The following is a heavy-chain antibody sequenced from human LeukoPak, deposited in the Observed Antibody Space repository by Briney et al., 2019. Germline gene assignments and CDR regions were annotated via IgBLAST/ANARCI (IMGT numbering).Heavy chain of an antibody. CDR2: IIPILGIA. CDR1: GGTFSSYA. D-gene: IGHD3-22*01. Sequence: ASVKVSCKASGGTFSSYAISWVRQAPGQGLEWMGRIIPILGIANYAQKFQGRVTITADKSTSTAYMELSSLRSEDTAVYYCAIQTYYYDSSGYPFDYWGQGTLVTVSS. V-gene: IGHV1-69*04. J-gene: IGHJ4*02. CDR3: AIQTYYYDSSGYPFDY.